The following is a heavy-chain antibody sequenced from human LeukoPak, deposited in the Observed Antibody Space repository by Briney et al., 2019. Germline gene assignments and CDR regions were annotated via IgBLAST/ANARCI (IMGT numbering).Heavy chain of an antibody. CDR1: AFSFSNYE. Sequence: GGSLRLSCAASAFSFSNYEMNRVRQAPGKWLEWVSYISSTGRSTYYPDSVKGRFTISRDNAENSLYLEMNSLRAEDTAFYYCARGVTTAHDAFDIWGQGTMVTVSS. V-gene: IGHV3-48*03. CDR2: ISSTGRST. CDR3: ARGVTTAHDAFDI. J-gene: IGHJ3*02. D-gene: IGHD1/OR15-1a*01.